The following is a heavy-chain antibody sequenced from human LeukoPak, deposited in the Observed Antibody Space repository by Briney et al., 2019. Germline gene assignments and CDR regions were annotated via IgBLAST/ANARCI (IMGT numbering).Heavy chain of an antibody. CDR1: GYSISSGYY. J-gene: IGHJ3*02. CDR3: AADSGSYAFDI. Sequence: SETLSLTCAVSGYSISSGYYWGWIRQPPGKGLEWIGSIYHSGSTYYNPSLKSRVTISVDTSKNQFSLKLSSVTAADTAVYYCAADSGSYAFDIWGQGTMVTVSS. CDR2: IYHSGST. D-gene: IGHD1-26*01. V-gene: IGHV4-38-2*01.